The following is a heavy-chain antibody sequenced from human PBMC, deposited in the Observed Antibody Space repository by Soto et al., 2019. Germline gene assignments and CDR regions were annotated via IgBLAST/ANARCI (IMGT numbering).Heavy chain of an antibody. CDR3: AKDRGAGGRFSGIAVAGIPS. V-gene: IGHV3-23*01. D-gene: IGHD6-19*01. CDR1: GFTFSSYA. J-gene: IGHJ5*02. Sequence: EVQLLESGGGLVQPGGSLRLSCAASGFTFSSYAMSWVRQTPGKGLEWVSGMSGGGGNTYYADSVTGRFTISRDNSRNTLYLQMNSLSAADTAIYYCAKDRGAGGRFSGIAVAGIPSWGQGTLVTVSS. CDR2: MSGGGGNT.